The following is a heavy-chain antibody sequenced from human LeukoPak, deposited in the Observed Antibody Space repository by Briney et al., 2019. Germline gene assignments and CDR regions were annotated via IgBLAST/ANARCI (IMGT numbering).Heavy chain of an antibody. CDR2: ISAYNGNT. CDR3: AREGCYDFWSGYSSYMDV. V-gene: IGHV1-18*01. Sequence: ASVKVSCKASGYTFTSYGISWVRQAPGQGLEWMGWISAYNGNTNYAQKLQGRVTMTTDTSTSTAYMELRSLRSDDTAVYYCAREGCYDFWSGYSSYMDVWGKGTTVTVSS. CDR1: GYTFTSYG. J-gene: IGHJ6*03. D-gene: IGHD3-3*01.